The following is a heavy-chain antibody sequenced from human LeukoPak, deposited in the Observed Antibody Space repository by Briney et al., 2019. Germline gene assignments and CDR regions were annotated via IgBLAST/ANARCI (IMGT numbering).Heavy chain of an antibody. V-gene: IGHV4-59*01. D-gene: IGHD5-18*01. CDR2: IYYSGST. J-gene: IGHJ3*02. CDR3: ARDLGVMVRAFDI. Sequence: SETLSLTCTVSGGSISSYYWSWIRQPPGKRLEWIGYIYYSGSTSYNPSPKSRVTISVDTSKNQISLKLSSVTAADTAVYYCARDLGVMVRAFDIWGQGTMVTVSS. CDR1: GGSISSYY.